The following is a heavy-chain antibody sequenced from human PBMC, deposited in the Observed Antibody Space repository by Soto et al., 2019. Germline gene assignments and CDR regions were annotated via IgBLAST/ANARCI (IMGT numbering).Heavy chain of an antibody. D-gene: IGHD2-2*01. V-gene: IGHV1-69*13. J-gene: IGHJ3*02. CDR3: ARGEDPGYCSSTSCAHLDDVYYI. CDR2: IIPIFGTA. Sequence: ASVKVSCKASGGTFSSYAISWVRQAPGQGLEWMGGIIPIFGTANYAQKFQGRVTITADESTSTAYMELSSLRSEDTAVYYCARGEDPGYCSSTSCAHLDDVYYISGQGTTVPGSS. CDR1: GGTFSSYA.